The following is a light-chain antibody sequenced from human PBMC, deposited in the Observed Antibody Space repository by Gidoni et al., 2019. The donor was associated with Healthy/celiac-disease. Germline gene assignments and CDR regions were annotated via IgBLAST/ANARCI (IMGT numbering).Light chain of an antibody. J-gene: IGLJ1*01. CDR1: ALPKKY. Sequence: SYELTPPPSVSVSLGQMARITCSGEALPKKYAYWYQQKPGQFPVLVIYKDNERPSGIPERFSGSSSGTVVTLTISGVQAEDEADYYCLSADSSDTYPGVFGTGTKVTVL. V-gene: IGLV3-16*01. CDR2: KDN. CDR3: LSADSSDTYPGV.